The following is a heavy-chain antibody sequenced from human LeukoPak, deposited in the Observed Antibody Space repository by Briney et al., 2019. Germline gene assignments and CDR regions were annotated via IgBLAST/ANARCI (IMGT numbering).Heavy chain of an antibody. Sequence: SVKVSCKASGGTFSSYXXXWVRQAPGQGXXXXXXXXXIFGTANYAQKFQGRVTITADESTSTAYMELSSLRSEDTAVYYCASSPDGYQTISLGYYFDYWGQGTLVTVSS. D-gene: IGHD5-24*01. V-gene: IGHV1-69*13. CDR1: GGTFSSYX. CDR2: XXXIFGTA. J-gene: IGHJ4*02. CDR3: ASSPDGYQTISLGYYFDY.